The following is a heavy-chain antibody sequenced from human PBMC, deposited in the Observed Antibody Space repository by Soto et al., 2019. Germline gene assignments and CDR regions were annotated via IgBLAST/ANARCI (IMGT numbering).Heavy chain of an antibody. V-gene: IGHV4-59*12. Sequence: TLSLTCTVSGASISSYYWSWIRQPPGKGLEWIGYIYHSGSTNHNPSLKSRVTISVDTSKNQFSLKLNSLTAADTAVYYCASGGQYAPSYFWGQGTLVTVSS. D-gene: IGHD3-10*01. CDR3: ASGGQYAPSYF. CDR2: IYHSGST. J-gene: IGHJ4*02. CDR1: GASISSYY.